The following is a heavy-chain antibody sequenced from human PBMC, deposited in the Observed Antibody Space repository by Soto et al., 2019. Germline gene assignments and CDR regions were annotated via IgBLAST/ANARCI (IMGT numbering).Heavy chain of an antibody. CDR2: IIPIFGTA. CDR3: ARKYGYSYASNWFDP. J-gene: IGHJ5*02. V-gene: IGHV1-69*13. Sequence: SVKVSCKASGGTFSSYSISWVRQAPGQGLEWMGGIIPIFGTANYAQKFQGRVTITADESTSTAYMELSSLRSEDTAVYYCARKYGYSYASNWFDPWGQGTLVTVSS. CDR1: GGTFSSYS. D-gene: IGHD5-18*01.